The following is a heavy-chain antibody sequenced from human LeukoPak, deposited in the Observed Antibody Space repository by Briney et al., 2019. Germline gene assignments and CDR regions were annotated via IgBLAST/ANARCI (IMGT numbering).Heavy chain of an antibody. CDR2: ISSSSSYI. J-gene: IGHJ4*02. D-gene: IGHD4-11*01. CDR1: GFTFSSYS. CDR3: ARDPATSTVTTLGY. Sequence: PGGSLRLSCAASGFTFSSYSMNWVRQAPGRGLEWVSSISSSSSYIYYADSVKGRFTISRDNAKNSLYLQMNSLRAEDTAVYYCARDPATSTVTTLGYWGQGTLVTVSS. V-gene: IGHV3-21*01.